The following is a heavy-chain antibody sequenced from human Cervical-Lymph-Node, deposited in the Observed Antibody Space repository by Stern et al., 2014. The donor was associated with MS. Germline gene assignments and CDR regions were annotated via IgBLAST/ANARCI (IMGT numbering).Heavy chain of an antibody. D-gene: IGHD6-19*01. J-gene: IGHJ3*01. CDR2: IYPVDSDT. CDR3: ARRGRWLDGFDV. Sequence: VQLGQSGAEVRKPGESLKISCQGSGYSFTSYWIGWVRQLPGKGLEWMGIIYPVDSDTRYSSSLQGQVTISADKSIGTAYLQWSSLKASDTAMYYCARRGRWLDGFDVWGQGTMVTVSS. CDR1: GYSFTSYW. V-gene: IGHV5-51*03.